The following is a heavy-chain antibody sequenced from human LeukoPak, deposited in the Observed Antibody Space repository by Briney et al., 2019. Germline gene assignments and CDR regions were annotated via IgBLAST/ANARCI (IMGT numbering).Heavy chain of an antibody. CDR1: GGSISSYY. CDR2: IYYSGST. CDR3: ARGRYSSGFWHFDY. V-gene: IGHV4-59*01. D-gene: IGHD6-19*01. J-gene: IGHJ4*02. Sequence: KPSETLSLTCTVSGGSISSYYWSWIRQPPGKGLEWIGYIYYSGSTNYNPSLKSRVTISVDTSKNQFSLKLSSVTAADTAVYYCARGRYSSGFWHFDYWGQGTLVTVSS.